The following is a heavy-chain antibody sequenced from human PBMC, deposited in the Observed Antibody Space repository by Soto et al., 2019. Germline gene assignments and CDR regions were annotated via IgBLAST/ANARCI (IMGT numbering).Heavy chain of an antibody. CDR2: IFSNDEK. CDR1: GFSLSNARMG. V-gene: IGHV2-26*01. Sequence: QVTLKESGPVLVKPTETLTLTCTVSGFSLSNARMGVSWIRQPPGKALEWLAHIFSNDEKSYSTSLKSRLTICKDTSKSQVVLAMTNMDPVDTATYYCARTKRGRGEPYKWFDPWGQGTLVTVSS. CDR3: ARTKRGRGEPYKWFDP. J-gene: IGHJ5*02. D-gene: IGHD3-16*01.